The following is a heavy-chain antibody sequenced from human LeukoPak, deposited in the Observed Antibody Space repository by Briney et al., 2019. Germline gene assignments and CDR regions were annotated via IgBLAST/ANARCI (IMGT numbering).Heavy chain of an antibody. CDR3: ARDDYNNYDIFDL. CDR1: GGSITSGSYY. D-gene: IGHD4-11*01. CDR2: ISQSGTT. V-gene: IGHV4-39*07. Sequence: SQTLSLTCTVSGGSITSGSYYWSWIRQPPGKGLEWIGSISQSGTTYYNPSLKSRVTISVDTSKNQFSLKLSSVTAADTAVYYCARDDYNNYDIFDLWGQGTMVTVSS. J-gene: IGHJ3*01.